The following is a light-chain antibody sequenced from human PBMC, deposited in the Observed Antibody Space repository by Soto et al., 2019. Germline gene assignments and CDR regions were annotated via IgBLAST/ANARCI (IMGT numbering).Light chain of an antibody. CDR1: SSNIGAGYD. CDR3: QSYDSSLSGDV. V-gene: IGLV1-40*01. Sequence: VLTQPPSVSGAPGQRVTISCTGSSSNIGAGYDVHWYQQLPGTAPKLLIYGNSNRPSGVPDRFSGSKSGTSASLAITGLQAEDEADYYCQSYDSSLSGDVFGTGTKVTVL. J-gene: IGLJ1*01. CDR2: GNS.